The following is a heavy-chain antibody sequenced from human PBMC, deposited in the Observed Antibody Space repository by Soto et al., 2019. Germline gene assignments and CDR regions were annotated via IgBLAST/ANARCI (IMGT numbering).Heavy chain of an antibody. D-gene: IGHD5-12*01. CDR3: ARDSGYSGYYPIPPDY. V-gene: IGHV1-18*04. Sequence: QVQLVQSGAEVKKPGASVKVSCKASGYTFTSYGISWVRQAPGQGLEWMGWISAYNGNTNYAQKLQGRVTMTTDTSTSTADVEVRSLRSYDTAVYYCARDSGYSGYYPIPPDYWGQGTLVTVSS. CDR2: ISAYNGNT. CDR1: GYTFTSYG. J-gene: IGHJ4*02.